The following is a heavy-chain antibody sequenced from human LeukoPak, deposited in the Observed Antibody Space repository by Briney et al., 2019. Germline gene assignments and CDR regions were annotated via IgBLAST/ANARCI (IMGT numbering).Heavy chain of an antibody. Sequence: GGSLRLSCAASGFTVSSNHMSWVRQAPGKGSEWVSVLYSGGTTFYADSVKGRFTISRDNSKNTLYLHMNSLRAEDTAVYYCARAQLWFGELLPKSGIDYWGQGTLVTVSS. CDR3: ARAQLWFGELLPKSGIDY. J-gene: IGHJ4*02. V-gene: IGHV3-66*01. CDR1: GFTVSSNH. D-gene: IGHD3-10*01. CDR2: LYSGGTT.